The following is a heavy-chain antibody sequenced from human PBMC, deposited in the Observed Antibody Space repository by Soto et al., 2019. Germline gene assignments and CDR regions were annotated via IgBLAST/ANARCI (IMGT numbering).Heavy chain of an antibody. D-gene: IGHD1-26*01. CDR1: GFTFSSYA. Sequence: LRLSCAASGFTFSSYAMSWVRQAPGKGLEWVSAISGSGGSTYYADSVKGRFTISRDNSKNTLYLQMNSLRAEDTAVYYCAKDIGELLAFDYWGQGTLVTVSS. CDR3: AKDIGELLAFDY. J-gene: IGHJ4*02. V-gene: IGHV3-23*01. CDR2: ISGSGGST.